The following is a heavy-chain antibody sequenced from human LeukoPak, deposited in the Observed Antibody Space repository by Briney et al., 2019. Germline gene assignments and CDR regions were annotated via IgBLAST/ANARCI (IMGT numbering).Heavy chain of an antibody. CDR3: VRDGGVSGYDLLDY. D-gene: IGHD5-12*01. V-gene: IGHV3-7*01. Sequence: PGGSLRLFRAASGFTFSNYWMTWVRQAPGKGLEWVAHINQDGSKEYYMDSVKARFTISRDNAKNSLSLQMNSLRAEDTAVYYCVRDGGVSGYDLLDYWGQGTLVIVSS. J-gene: IGHJ4*02. CDR2: INQDGSKE. CDR1: GFTFSNYW.